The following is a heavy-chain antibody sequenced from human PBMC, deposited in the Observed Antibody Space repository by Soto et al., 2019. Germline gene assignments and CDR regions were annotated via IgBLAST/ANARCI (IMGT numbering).Heavy chain of an antibody. V-gene: IGHV3-33*08. CDR3: ASYGDYDAFDI. Sequence: VQLVESGGALINPGGSLRLSCAASGFSVSSNYLTWVRQAPGKGLKWVAVIWYDGSNKYYADSVKGRFTISRDNSKNTLYLQMNSLRAEDTAVYYCASYGDYDAFDIWGQGTMVTVSS. J-gene: IGHJ3*02. D-gene: IGHD4-17*01. CDR2: IWYDGSNK. CDR1: GFSVSSNY.